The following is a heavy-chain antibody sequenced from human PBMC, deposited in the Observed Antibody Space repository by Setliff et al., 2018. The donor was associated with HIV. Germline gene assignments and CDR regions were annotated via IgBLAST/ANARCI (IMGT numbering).Heavy chain of an antibody. D-gene: IGHD3-3*01. CDR1: SGSISTYY. CDR2: IYNIGST. CDR3: GRDLRPSRNFWSDYYAIVGGREAA. J-gene: IGHJ5*02. Sequence: SETLSLTCTVSSGSISTYYWSWIRQPPGKGLEWIGYIYNIGSTNYNPSLRSRLSISIDTSKNQFSLKLSSVTAAATAVYYCGRDLRPSRNFWSDYYAIVGGREAAWGQGTLVTVSS. V-gene: IGHV4-59*12.